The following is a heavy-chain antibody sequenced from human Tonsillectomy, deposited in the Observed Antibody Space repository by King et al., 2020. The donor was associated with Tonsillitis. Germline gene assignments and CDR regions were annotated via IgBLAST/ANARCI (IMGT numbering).Heavy chain of an antibody. CDR2: ISYDGSRK. D-gene: IGHD6-6*01. Sequence: VQLVESGGGVVQPGRSLTLSCAASRFAFTNYAVHWVRQVPGKGLEWVAGISYDGSRKYYGDSVNGRFTISRDNSRDTVYLQMNSLRPEDTAVYYCSRGTVARSNRDTSSSHVFFHYFGMDFWGPGTTVTVSS. CDR1: RFAFTNYA. V-gene: IGHV3-30*03. CDR3: SRGTVARSNRDTSSSHVFFHYFGMDF. J-gene: IGHJ6*02.